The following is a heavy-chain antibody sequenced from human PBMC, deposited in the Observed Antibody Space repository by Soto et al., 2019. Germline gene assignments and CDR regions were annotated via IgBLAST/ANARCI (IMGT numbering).Heavy chain of an antibody. CDR2: ISYDGSNK. D-gene: IGHD3-10*01. CDR3: AKDQGDYYGSGSHYSHPIDY. Sequence: GGSLRLSCAASGFTFSSYGMHWVRQAPGKGLEWVAVISYDGSNKYYADSVKGRFTISRDNSKNTLYLQMNSLRAEDTAVYYCAKDQGDYYGSGSHYSHPIDYWGQGTLVTVSS. V-gene: IGHV3-30*18. J-gene: IGHJ4*02. CDR1: GFTFSSYG.